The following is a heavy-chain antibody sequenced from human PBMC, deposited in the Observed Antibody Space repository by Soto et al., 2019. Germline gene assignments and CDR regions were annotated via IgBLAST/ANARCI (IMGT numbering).Heavy chain of an antibody. J-gene: IGHJ6*04. CDR3: AKMREDWNDDRIMDV. CDR2: ISGSGGST. D-gene: IGHD1-1*01. CDR1: GFTFSSYS. Sequence: PGGSLRLSCAASGFTFSSYSMSWVRQAPGKGLEWVSAISGSGGSTYYADSVKSRFTISRDNSKNTLCLQMNSLRAEDTAVYYCAKMREDWNDDRIMDVWGKGTTVTVSS. V-gene: IGHV3-23*01.